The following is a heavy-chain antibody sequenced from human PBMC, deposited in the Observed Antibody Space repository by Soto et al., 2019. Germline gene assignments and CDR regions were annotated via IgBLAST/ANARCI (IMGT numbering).Heavy chain of an antibody. Sequence: EVQLLESGGGLVQPGGSLRLSCAASGFTFSSYARSWVRQAPGRGLAWVSAISGSGGSTYYADSVKGRFTISRDNWKNTLNLQMNSLRAEDTAVYYCAKEGGGYYYDSSGYYFDYWGQGTLVTVSS. J-gene: IGHJ4*02. CDR1: GFTFSSYA. D-gene: IGHD3-22*01. CDR3: AKEGGGYYYDSSGYYFDY. V-gene: IGHV3-23*01. CDR2: ISGSGGST.